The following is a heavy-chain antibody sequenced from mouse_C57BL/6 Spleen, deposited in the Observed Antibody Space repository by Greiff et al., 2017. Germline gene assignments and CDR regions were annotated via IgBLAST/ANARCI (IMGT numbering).Heavy chain of an antibody. CDR3: TTVMITGFAY. V-gene: IGHV14-4*01. CDR1: GFNIKDDY. Sequence: VQLQQSGAELVRPGASVKLSCTSSGFNIKDDYMHWVKQRPEQGLEWIGWIDPENGDTEYASKFQGKATITADTSSNTAYLQLSSLKSEDTAVYYCTTVMITGFAYWGQGTLVTVSA. CDR2: IDPENGDT. D-gene: IGHD2-4*01. J-gene: IGHJ3*01.